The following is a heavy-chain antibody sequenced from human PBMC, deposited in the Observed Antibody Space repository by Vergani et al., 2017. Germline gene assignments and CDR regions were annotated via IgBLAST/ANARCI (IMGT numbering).Heavy chain of an antibody. CDR1: GGSISSSNW. V-gene: IGHV4-4*03. CDR3: ARDPGGGDYGFY. Sequence: QVQLQESGPGLVKPPGTLSLTCAVSGGSISSSNWWSWVRQPPGKGLEWIGEIYHSGSTNYNPSLKIRVTISVDKSRNQFSLKLSSVTAADTAVYYCARDPGGGDYGFYWGQGALVTVSS. J-gene: IGHJ4*02. D-gene: IGHD4-17*01. CDR2: IYHSGST.